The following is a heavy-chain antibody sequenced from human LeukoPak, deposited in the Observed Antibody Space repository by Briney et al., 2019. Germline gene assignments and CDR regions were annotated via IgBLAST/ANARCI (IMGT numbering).Heavy chain of an antibody. D-gene: IGHD3-10*01. CDR3: AKGHYYGSGSLDY. V-gene: IGHV3-33*06. Sequence: GGSLRLSCAASGFTFSSYGMHWVRQAPGKGLEWVAVIWYDGSNKYYADSVKGRFTISRDNSKNTLYLQMNSLRAEDTAVYYCAKGHYYGSGSLDYWGQGTLVTVSS. CDR2: IWYDGSNK. CDR1: GFTFSSYG. J-gene: IGHJ4*02.